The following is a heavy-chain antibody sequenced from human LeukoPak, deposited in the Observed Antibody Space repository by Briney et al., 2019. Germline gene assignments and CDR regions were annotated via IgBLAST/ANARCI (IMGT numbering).Heavy chain of an antibody. D-gene: IGHD4-17*01. CDR1: GFTFSSYG. J-gene: IGHJ2*01. CDR2: IRYDGSNK. Sequence: GGSPRLSCAASGFTFSSYGMNWVRQAPGKGLEWVAFIRYDGSNKYYADSVKGRFTFSRDNSKNTLYLQMNSLRAEDTAVYYCARGPNYGDSFPNWYFDLWGRGTLVTVSS. CDR3: ARGPNYGDSFPNWYFDL. V-gene: IGHV3-30*02.